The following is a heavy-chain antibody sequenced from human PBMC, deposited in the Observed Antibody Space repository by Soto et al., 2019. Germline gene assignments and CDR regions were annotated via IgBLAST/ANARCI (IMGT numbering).Heavy chain of an antibody. Sequence: QVQLVQSGAVVKKPGSSVEVSCQASGGTFSGYGISWVRQAPGQGLEWMGGTVPVFDTSKYAPRFQDRVTITTDKSTSTAYMELSSVTSDDTAIYFCARGVSNSGAYYTGPSAYDLWGQGTLVIVSS. J-gene: IGHJ3*01. CDR1: GGTFSGYG. CDR3: ARGVSNSGAYYTGPSAYDL. D-gene: IGHD3-10*01. CDR2: TVPVFDTS. V-gene: IGHV1-69*06.